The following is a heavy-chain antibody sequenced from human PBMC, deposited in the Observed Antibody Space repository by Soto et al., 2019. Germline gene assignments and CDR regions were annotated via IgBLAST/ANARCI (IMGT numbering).Heavy chain of an antibody. D-gene: IGHD5-12*01. J-gene: IGHJ5*02. CDR2: IIPILGIA. V-gene: IGHV1-69*02. CDR1: GGTFSSYT. Sequence: QVQLVQSGAEVKKPGSSVKVSCKASGGTFSSYTISWVRQAPGQGLEWMGRIIPILGIANYAQKFQGRVTITADKSTSTAYMELSSLRSEDTAVYYCARWSGYDSSGWFVPWGQGTLVTVSS. CDR3: ARWSGYDSSGWFVP.